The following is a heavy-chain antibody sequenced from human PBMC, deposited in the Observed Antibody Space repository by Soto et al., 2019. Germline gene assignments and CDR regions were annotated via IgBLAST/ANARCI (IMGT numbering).Heavy chain of an antibody. CDR1: GYTFTSFG. CDR2: VNTYNGNA. J-gene: IGHJ4*01. CDR3: ARPRYTSSLTYYFDL. Sequence: VASVKASCKASGYTFTSFGISWVRQAPGQGLEWMGWVNTYNGNANYGQNVQGTVTMTTDTSTGTVNMELRSLRSDDTAVYYCARPRYTSSLTYYFDLWG. D-gene: IGHD6-13*01. V-gene: IGHV1-18*04.